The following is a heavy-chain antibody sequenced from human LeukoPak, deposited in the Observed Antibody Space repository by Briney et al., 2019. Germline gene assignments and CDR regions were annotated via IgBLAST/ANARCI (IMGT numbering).Heavy chain of an antibody. V-gene: IGHV4-61*02. Sequence: PSETLSLTCTVSGGSISSETYYWTWVRQPAGKGLEWIGRIYSSGSTSYNPSLKSRVTISVDTSKNQFSLELNSVTASDTAVYYCARGGRGFNPWGQGTLVTVSS. CDR3: ARGGRGFNP. CDR2: IYSSGST. CDR1: GGSISSETYY. J-gene: IGHJ5*02.